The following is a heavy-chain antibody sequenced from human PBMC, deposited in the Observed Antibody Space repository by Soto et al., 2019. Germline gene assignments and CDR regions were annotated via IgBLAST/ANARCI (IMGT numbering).Heavy chain of an antibody. CDR1: GDSFTTEA. J-gene: IGHJ4*02. Sequence: QVQLAQSGVEVKKPGSSVRVSCRASGDSFTTEAFTWVRQAPGQGLEWMGGIIPLFDTVNYVQKFQGRVTITADESTSTVYLEMISLRSEVSAVYFCARGSPSTSNRLYSRSLCYMPLDWGKGTLVAVSS. CDR2: IIPLFDTV. V-gene: IGHV1-69*01. D-gene: IGHD1-26*01. CDR3: ARGSPSTSNRLYSRSLCYMPLD.